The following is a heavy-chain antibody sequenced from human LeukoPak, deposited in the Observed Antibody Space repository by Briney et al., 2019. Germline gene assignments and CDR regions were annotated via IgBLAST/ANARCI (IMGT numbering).Heavy chain of an antibody. CDR3: ARHDDSGGPIDY. CDR1: GGSISYYY. Sequence: PETLSLTCTVSGGSISYYYWTWIRQPPGKGLEWIGYIYYSGGTNYNPSLKSRVTISVDTSKNQFSLNLTSVTAADTAVYYCARHDDSGGPIDYWGQGTLVTVSS. CDR2: IYYSGGT. J-gene: IGHJ4*02. V-gene: IGHV4-59*08. D-gene: IGHD3-10*01.